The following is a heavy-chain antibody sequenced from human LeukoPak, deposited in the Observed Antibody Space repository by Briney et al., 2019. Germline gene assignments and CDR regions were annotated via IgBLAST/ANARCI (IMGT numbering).Heavy chain of an antibody. D-gene: IGHD5-12*01. CDR3: ARVGVGYDSSDY. J-gene: IGHJ4*02. V-gene: IGHV1-2*02. CDR2: INPNSGGT. Sequence: VASVKVSCKASGYTLTGYYMHWVRQAPGQGLEWMGWINPNSGGTNYAQKFQGRVTMTRDTSISTAYMELSRLRSDDTAVYYCARVGVGYDSSDYWGQGTLVTVSS. CDR1: GYTLTGYY.